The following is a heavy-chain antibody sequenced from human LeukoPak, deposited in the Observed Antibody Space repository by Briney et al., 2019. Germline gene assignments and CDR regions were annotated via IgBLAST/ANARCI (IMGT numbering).Heavy chain of an antibody. D-gene: IGHD1-1*01. V-gene: IGHV4-34*01. CDR3: ARDVTGSASDY. CDR1: GGSFSGYY. Sequence: SETLSLTCAVYGGSFSGYYWSWIRQSPGKGLEWIGEVNHSGGTNYNPSLKSRVTISVDTSKNQFSLKLSSVTAADTAVYYCARDVTGSASDYWSQGTLVTVSS. CDR2: VNHSGGT. J-gene: IGHJ4*02.